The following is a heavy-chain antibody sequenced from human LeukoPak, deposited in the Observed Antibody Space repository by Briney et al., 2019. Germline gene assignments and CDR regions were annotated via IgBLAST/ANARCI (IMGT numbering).Heavy chain of an antibody. J-gene: IGHJ4*02. CDR3: ARDYGYDSIDY. CDR1: GFTFSSYA. CDR2: ISYDGSNK. D-gene: IGHD5-12*01. V-gene: IGHV3-30*04. Sequence: GRSLRLSCAASGFTFSSYAMHWVRQAPGQGLEGVAVISYDGSNKYYADSVKGRFTISRDNSKNTLYLQTNSLRAEDTAVYYCARDYGYDSIDYWGQGTLVTVSS.